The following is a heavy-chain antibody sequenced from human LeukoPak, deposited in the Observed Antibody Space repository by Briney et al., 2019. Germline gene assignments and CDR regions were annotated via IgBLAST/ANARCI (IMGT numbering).Heavy chain of an antibody. CDR1: GFTFSSYW. CDR2: IKQDGSEK. D-gene: IGHD5-18*01. J-gene: IGHJ4*02. Sequence: PGGSLRLSCAASGFTFSSYWMSWVRQAPGKGLEWVANIKQDGSEKYYVDSVKSRFTISRDNAKNSLYLQMNSLRAEDTAVYYCARDGYSSIFDYWGQGTLVTVSS. V-gene: IGHV3-7*01. CDR3: ARDGYSSIFDY.